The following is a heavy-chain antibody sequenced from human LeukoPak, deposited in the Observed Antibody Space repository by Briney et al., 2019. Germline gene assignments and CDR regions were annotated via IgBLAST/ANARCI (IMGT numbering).Heavy chain of an antibody. CDR3: ARGAWATRLGS. V-gene: IGHV4-34*01. CDR2: IYESGTA. J-gene: IGHJ4*02. D-gene: IGHD2-15*01. CDR1: GESLNSYY. Sequence: SETLSLTCAVYGESLNSYYWSWVRQPPGEGLGWIGEIYESGTAEYNPSLKSRVTISMVPSKQQFSLSLSSVTAADTAVYYCARGAWATRLGSWGLGTPVIVSS.